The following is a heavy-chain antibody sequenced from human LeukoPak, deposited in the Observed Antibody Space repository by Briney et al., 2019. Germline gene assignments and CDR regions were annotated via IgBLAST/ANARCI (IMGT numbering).Heavy chain of an antibody. CDR1: GGSISSGSYY. Sequence: PSETLSLTCTVSGGSISSGSYYWSWIRQAPGKGLEWVSGIDAGGSNTYYADSVRGRFTISRDNSKNTLFLQMNSLRAGDTAVYYCAKPSGDYEYFDSWGQGTLVTVAS. CDR3: AKPSGDYEYFDS. CDR2: IDAGGSNT. D-gene: IGHD4-17*01. J-gene: IGHJ4*02. V-gene: IGHV3-23*01.